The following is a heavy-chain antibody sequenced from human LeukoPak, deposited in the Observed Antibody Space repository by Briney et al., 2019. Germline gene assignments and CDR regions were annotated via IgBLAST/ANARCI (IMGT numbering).Heavy chain of an antibody. V-gene: IGHV1-2*02. CDR3: ATDRVNDYSNYGYFDY. Sequence: GASVKVSCKASGYTFTGYYMHWVRQAPGQGLEWMGWINPNSGGTNYAQKFQGRVTMTRDTSISTAYMELSRLRSDDTAVYYCATDRVNDYSNYGYFDYWGQGTLVTVSS. CDR1: GYTFTGYY. J-gene: IGHJ4*02. CDR2: INPNSGGT. D-gene: IGHD4-4*01.